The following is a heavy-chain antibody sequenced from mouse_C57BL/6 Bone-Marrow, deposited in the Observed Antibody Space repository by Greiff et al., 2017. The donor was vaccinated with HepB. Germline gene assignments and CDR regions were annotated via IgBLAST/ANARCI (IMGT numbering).Heavy chain of an antibody. J-gene: IGHJ2*01. CDR3: TGDTTFFDY. CDR1: GFNIKDDY. CDR2: IDPENGDT. V-gene: IGHV14-4*01. Sequence: EVQLQQSGAELVRPGASVKLSCTASGFNIKDDYMHWVKQRPEQGLEWIGWIDPENGDTEFASKFQGKATITADTSSNTAYLQLSSLTSEDTAVYYCTGDTTFFDYWGQGTTLTVSS. D-gene: IGHD2-12*01.